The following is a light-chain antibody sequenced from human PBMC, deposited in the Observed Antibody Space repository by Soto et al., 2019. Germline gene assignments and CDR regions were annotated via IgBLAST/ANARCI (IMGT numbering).Light chain of an antibody. Sequence: DIQMTQSPSTLSGSVGDRVTITCRASQTISSWLAWYQQKPGKAPKLLIYKASTLKSGVPSRFSGSGSGTEFTLTISSLQPDDFATYYCQHVNSYSEAFGQGTKVELK. V-gene: IGKV1-5*03. CDR3: QHVNSYSEA. CDR1: QTISSW. J-gene: IGKJ1*01. CDR2: KAS.